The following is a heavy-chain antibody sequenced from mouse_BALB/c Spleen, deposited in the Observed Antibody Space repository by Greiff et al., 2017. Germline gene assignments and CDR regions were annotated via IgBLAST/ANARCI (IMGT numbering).Heavy chain of an antibody. D-gene: IGHD2-1*01. V-gene: IGHV3-2*02. J-gene: IGHJ1*01. Sequence: VQLKESGPGLVKPSQSLSLTCTVTGYSITSDYAWNWIRQFPGNKLEWMGYISYSGSTSYNPSLKSRISITRDTSKNQFFLQLNSVTTEDTATYYCAKFYGNWYFDVWGAGTTVTVSS. CDR3: AKFYGNWYFDV. CDR1: GYSITSDYA. CDR2: ISYSGST.